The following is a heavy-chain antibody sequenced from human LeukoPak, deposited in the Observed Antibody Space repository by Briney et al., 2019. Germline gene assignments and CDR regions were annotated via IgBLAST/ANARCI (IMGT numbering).Heavy chain of an antibody. Sequence: GGSLRLSCAASGFTFSSYAMSWVRQAPGKGLEWVSAISGSGGSTYYADSVKGRFTISRDNSKSTLYLQMNSLRAEDTAVYYCARGQVGIAVAATIYWFDPWGQGTLVTVSS. D-gene: IGHD6-19*01. CDR3: ARGQVGIAVAATIYWFDP. V-gene: IGHV3-23*01. J-gene: IGHJ5*02. CDR2: ISGSGGST. CDR1: GFTFSSYA.